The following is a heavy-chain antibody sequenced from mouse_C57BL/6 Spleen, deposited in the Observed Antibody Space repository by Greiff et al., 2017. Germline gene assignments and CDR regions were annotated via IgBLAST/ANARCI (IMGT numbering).Heavy chain of an antibody. J-gene: IGHJ4*01. CDR3: ARREMYGAMDY. D-gene: IGHD2-10*02. CDR2: IDPSDSYT. V-gene: IGHV1-59*01. Sequence: QVQLQQPGAELVRPGTSVKLSCKASGYTFTSYWMHWVKQRPGQGLEWIGVIDPSDSYTNYNQKFKGKATLTVDTSSSTAYMQLSSLTSEDSAVYYCARREMYGAMDYWGQGTSVTVSS. CDR1: GYTFTSYW.